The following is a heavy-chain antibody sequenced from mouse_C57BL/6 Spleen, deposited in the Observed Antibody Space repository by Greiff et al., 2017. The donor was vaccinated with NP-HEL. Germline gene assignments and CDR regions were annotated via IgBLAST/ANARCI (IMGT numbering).Heavy chain of an antibody. J-gene: IGHJ4*01. D-gene: IGHD6-1*01. V-gene: IGHV1-74*01. CDR2: IHPSASDT. Sequence: QVQLQQPGAELVKPGASVKVSCKASGYTFTSYWMHWVKQRPGQGLEWIGRIHPSASDTNYNQKFKGKATLTVDKSSSTAYMQLSSLTSEDSAVYYCAIEQRYYAVEYWGQGTSVTAAS. CDR1: GYTFTSYW. CDR3: AIEQRYYAVEY.